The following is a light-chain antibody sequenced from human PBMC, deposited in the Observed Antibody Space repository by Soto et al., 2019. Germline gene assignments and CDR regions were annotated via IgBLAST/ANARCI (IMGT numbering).Light chain of an antibody. J-gene: IGKJ2*01. CDR2: AAS. CDR3: QHYGGSPLYT. Sequence: DIQMTQSPSSLSASVGDRVTITCRASQSISSYLNWYQQKPGKAPKLLIYAASSLQSGVPSRFSGSGSGTDFTLTVSRLEPEDFAVYFCQHYGGSPLYTFGQGTKIEIK. V-gene: IGKV1-39*01. CDR1: QSISSY.